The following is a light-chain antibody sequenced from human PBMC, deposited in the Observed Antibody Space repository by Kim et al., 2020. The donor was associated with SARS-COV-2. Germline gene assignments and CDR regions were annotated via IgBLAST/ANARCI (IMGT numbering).Light chain of an antibody. CDR1: SSDIGAYNS. Sequence: QSVLTQPASVSGSPGQSITISCTGTSSDIGAYNSVSWYQQHPGRAPQVMIYDVSNRPSGVSNRFSGSKSGNTASLTISGLQAEDEADYYCSSYTSSGTYVFGTGTKVTVL. CDR2: DVS. CDR3: SSYTSSGTYV. V-gene: IGLV2-14*03. J-gene: IGLJ1*01.